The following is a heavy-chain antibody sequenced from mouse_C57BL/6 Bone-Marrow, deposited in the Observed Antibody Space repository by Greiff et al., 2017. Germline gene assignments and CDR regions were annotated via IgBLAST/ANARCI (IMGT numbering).Heavy chain of an antibody. CDR2: IYPGGGYT. CDR3: ARSNWDVDFDY. CDR1: GYTFTNYW. V-gene: IGHV1-63*01. D-gene: IGHD4-1*02. J-gene: IGHJ2*01. Sequence: QVQLQQSGAELVRPGTSVKMSCKASGYTFTNYWIGWAKQRPGHGLEWIGDIYPGGGYTNYNEQFKGKATLTADKYSSTAYMQFSSLTSEDSAINYCARSNWDVDFDYWGQGTTLTVSS.